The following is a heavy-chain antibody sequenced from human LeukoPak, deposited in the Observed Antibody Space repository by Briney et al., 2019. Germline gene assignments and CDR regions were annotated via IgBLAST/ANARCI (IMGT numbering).Heavy chain of an antibody. J-gene: IGHJ4*02. CDR3: TKDLLKEFPAALSGYSDY. V-gene: IGHV3-30*02. Sequence: GGSLRLSCEVSGFTFSSYGMHWVRQAPGKGLEWVAFVRYDGTNKYYADSVKGRFTISRDTSRDTLYLEMNSLRAQDTGVYYCTKDLLKEFPAALSGYSDYWGQGTLVTVSS. CDR1: GFTFSSYG. D-gene: IGHD2-2*01. CDR2: VRYDGTNK.